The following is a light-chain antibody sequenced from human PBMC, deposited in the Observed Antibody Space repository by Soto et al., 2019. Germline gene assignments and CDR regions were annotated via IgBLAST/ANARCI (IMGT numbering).Light chain of an antibody. CDR2: GAS. Sequence: IVLTQSPATLSVSPGERATLSCRASQSVSSNLAWYQQKPGQAPRLLISGASTRATGVPARFSGSGSGTEFTLTITSLQSEDFAVYCCQQYNNWPRTFGQGTRLEIK. CDR3: QQYNNWPRT. CDR1: QSVSSN. V-gene: IGKV3D-15*01. J-gene: IGKJ5*01.